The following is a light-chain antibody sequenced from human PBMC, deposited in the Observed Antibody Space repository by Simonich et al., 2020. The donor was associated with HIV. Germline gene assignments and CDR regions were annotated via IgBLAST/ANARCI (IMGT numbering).Light chain of an antibody. J-gene: IGKJ2*01. V-gene: IGKV4-1*01. CDR3: QQYYSTPNT. CDR2: WAS. CDR1: RSILYSSNNKNY. Sequence: DIVMTQSPDSLAVSLGERATFNCKSSRSILYSSNNKNYLAWYQQKSGQPPKLLIYWASTRESGVPDRFSGSGSGTDFTLTISSLQAEDVAVYYCQQYYSTPNTFGQGTKLEIK.